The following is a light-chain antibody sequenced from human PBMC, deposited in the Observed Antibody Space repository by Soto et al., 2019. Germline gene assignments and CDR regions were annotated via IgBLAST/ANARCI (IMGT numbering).Light chain of an antibody. V-gene: IGKV1-9*01. J-gene: IGKJ4*01. CDR1: QGISSY. Sequence: DIQLTQSPSFLSASVGDRVTITCRASQGISSYLAWYQQKPGKAPKLLIYAASTLQSEVPSRFSGSGSGTEYTLTISSLQPEDFATYYCQQLNSYPLTVGGGTKVEIK. CDR3: QQLNSYPLT. CDR2: AAS.